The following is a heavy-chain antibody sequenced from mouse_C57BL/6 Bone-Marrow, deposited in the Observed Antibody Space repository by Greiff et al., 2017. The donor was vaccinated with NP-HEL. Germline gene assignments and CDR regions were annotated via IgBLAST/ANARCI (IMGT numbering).Heavy chain of an antibody. Sequence: EVKLMESGGDLVKPGGSLKLSCAASGFTFSSYGMPWVRQTPDTRLEWVATISSGGSYTYYPDSVKGRFIISRDNAKNTLYMQMSSLKSEDTAMYYCASPYDYDVAWFAYWGQGTLVTVSA. CDR3: ASPYDYDVAWFAY. J-gene: IGHJ3*01. CDR1: GFTFSSYG. V-gene: IGHV5-6*01. D-gene: IGHD2-4*01. CDR2: ISSGGSYT.